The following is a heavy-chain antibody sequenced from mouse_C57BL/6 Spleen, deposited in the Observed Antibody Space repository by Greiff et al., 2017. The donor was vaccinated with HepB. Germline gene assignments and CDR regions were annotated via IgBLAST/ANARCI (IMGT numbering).Heavy chain of an antibody. CDR2: IWGVGST. D-gene: IGHD2-5*01. CDR3: ASGYSNPFAY. J-gene: IGHJ3*01. V-gene: IGHV2-6*01. CDR1: GFSLTSYG. Sequence: VQRVESGPGLVAPSQSLSITCTVSGFSLTSYGVDWVRQSPGKGLEWLGVIWGVGSTNYNSALKSRLSISKDNSKSQVFLKMNSLQTDDTAMYYCASGYSNPFAYWGQGTLVTVSA.